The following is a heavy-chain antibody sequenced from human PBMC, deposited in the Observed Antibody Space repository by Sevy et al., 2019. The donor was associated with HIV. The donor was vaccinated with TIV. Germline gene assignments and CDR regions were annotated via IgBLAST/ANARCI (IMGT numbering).Heavy chain of an antibody. V-gene: IGHV3-23*01. CDR3: AKVGDYSNYDFDY. CDR1: GFTFSTYA. D-gene: IGHD4-4*01. Sequence: GGSLRLSCAASGFTFSTYAMSWVRQAPGKGLEWVSGISGGGGRTYYADFVKGRFTISRDNSKNTLYLQMNSLRTEDMAVHYCAKVGDYSNYDFDYWGQGTQVTVSS. CDR2: ISGGGGRT. J-gene: IGHJ4*02.